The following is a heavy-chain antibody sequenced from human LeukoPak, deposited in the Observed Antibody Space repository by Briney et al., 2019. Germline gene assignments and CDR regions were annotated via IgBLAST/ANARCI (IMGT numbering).Heavy chain of an antibody. J-gene: IGHJ4*02. CDR1: GYTFTGYY. Sequence: ASVKVSCKASGYTFTGYYMHWVRQAPGQGLEWMGWINPNSGGTNYAQKFLGWVTMTRDTSISTAYMELSRLRSDDTAVYYCASIPLSGSYSSDYWGQGTLVTVSS. V-gene: IGHV1-2*04. D-gene: IGHD3-10*01. CDR3: ASIPLSGSYSSDY. CDR2: INPNSGGT.